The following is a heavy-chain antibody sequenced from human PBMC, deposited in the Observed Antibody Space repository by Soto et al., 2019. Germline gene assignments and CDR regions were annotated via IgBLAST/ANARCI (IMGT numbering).Heavy chain of an antibody. CDR2: IGPKNGDT. V-gene: IGHV1-2*02. D-gene: IGHD1-26*01. J-gene: IGHJ4*02. Sequence: QVQLVQSGAEVKESGTSVKVSCKASGYTFTGHYIHWVRQAPGQGFEWVGEIGPKNGDTRYAQKFQGRVAMTKDSSITTVYMELSNLSPDDTAVYYCGRGRSGVLVVFYWGQGPLVTVHS. CDR1: GYTFTGHY. CDR3: GRGRSGVLVVFY.